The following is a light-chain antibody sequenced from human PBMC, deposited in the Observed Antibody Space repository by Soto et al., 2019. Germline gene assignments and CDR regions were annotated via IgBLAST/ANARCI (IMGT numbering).Light chain of an antibody. J-gene: IGLJ1*01. CDR3: CSYAGTYTFD. V-gene: IGLV2-11*01. CDR1: SSDVGGYNY. CDR2: DVS. Sequence: QSVLTQPRSVSGSPGQSVTISCTGTSSDVGGYNYVSWYQQHPGKAPKVMIYDVSKRPSGVPDRFSGSKSGNTASLTISGLQAEDEADYYCCSYAGTYTFDFGTGTKATVL.